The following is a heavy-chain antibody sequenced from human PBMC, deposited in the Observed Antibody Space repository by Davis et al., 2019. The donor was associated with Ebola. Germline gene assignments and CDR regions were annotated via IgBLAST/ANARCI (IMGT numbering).Heavy chain of an antibody. V-gene: IGHV3-7*03. Sequence: ESLKISCAASGFTFSSYSMNWVRQAPGKGLEWVANIKQDGSEKYYVDSVKGRFTISRDNSKKTMYLQMNSLRGEDTAVYYCARSGLSFGVVKYHYGMDAWGKGTTVTVSS. CDR3: ARSGLSFGVVKYHYGMDA. CDR2: IKQDGSEK. CDR1: GFTFSSYS. D-gene: IGHD3-3*01. J-gene: IGHJ6*04.